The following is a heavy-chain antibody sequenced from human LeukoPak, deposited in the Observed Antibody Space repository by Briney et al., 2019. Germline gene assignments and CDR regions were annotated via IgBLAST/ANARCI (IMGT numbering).Heavy chain of an antibody. CDR2: ISSSTNYI. D-gene: IGHD2-8*01. CDR1: GFTFSSYS. V-gene: IGHV3-21*01. Sequence: PGGSLRLSCAASGFTFSSYSMNWVRQAPGKGLEWVSSISSSTNYIYYADSVKGRFTISRDNAKNSLYLQMNNLRAEDTAVYYCAKSGCTNGVCYTGYYYYYYMDVWGKGTTVTVSS. J-gene: IGHJ6*03. CDR3: AKSGCTNGVCYTGYYYYYYMDV.